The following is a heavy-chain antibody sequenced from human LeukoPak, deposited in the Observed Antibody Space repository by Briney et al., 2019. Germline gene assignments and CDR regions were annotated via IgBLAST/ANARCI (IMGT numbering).Heavy chain of an antibody. Sequence: ASVKVSCKASGYTFTSYGINWVRQAPGQGLEWMGWISADNGFTASAQNLQGRVTMTTDTSTNTAYMELRSLRSDDTAVYYCVNLAGVVAGLDPWGQGTLVTVSS. D-gene: IGHD6-19*01. CDR2: ISADNGFT. J-gene: IGHJ5*02. CDR3: VNLAGVVAGLDP. CDR1: GYTFTSYG. V-gene: IGHV1-18*01.